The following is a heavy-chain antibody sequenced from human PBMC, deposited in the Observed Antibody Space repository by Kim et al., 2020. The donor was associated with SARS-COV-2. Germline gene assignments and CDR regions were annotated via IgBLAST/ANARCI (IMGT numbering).Heavy chain of an antibody. CDR3: ARQTSHYDFDY. Sequence: SETLSLTCTVSGGSINGYYWTWIRHPPGRGLEWIGYVYSTGSTNYNPSLESRVSISLDTSKQQFSLRLTSVTASDTAVYFCARQTSHYDFDYWGQGTLVT. CDR1: GGSINGYY. J-gene: IGHJ4*02. D-gene: IGHD3-3*01. V-gene: IGHV4-59*08. CDR2: VYSTGST.